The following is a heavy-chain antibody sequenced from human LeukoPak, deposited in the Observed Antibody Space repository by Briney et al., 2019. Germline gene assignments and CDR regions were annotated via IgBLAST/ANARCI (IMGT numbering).Heavy chain of an antibody. CDR1: GFTFSSYG. CDR3: AKVANYGSADAFDI. D-gene: IGHD3-10*01. J-gene: IGHJ3*02. CDR2: IRYDGNNK. Sequence: GGSLRLSCAASGFTFSSYGMHWARQAPGKGLEWVVFIRYDGNNKYYADSVKGRFTISRDNSKNTLYLQMNSLRAEDTAVFYCAKVANYGSADAFDIWGQGTMVTVSS. V-gene: IGHV3-30*02.